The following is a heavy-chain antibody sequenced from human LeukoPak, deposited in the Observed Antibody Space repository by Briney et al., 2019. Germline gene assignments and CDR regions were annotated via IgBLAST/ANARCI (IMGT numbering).Heavy chain of an antibody. Sequence: SETLSLTCAVYGGSFSGYYWSWIRQPPGKGLEWIGEINHSGSTNYNPSLKSRVTISVDTSKNQFSLKLSSVTAADTAVYYCARGFKVHCSSTSCYTWAFDYWGQGTLVTVSS. V-gene: IGHV4-34*01. CDR3: ARGFKVHCSSTSCYTWAFDY. CDR2: INHSGST. CDR1: GGSFSGYY. D-gene: IGHD2-2*02. J-gene: IGHJ4*02.